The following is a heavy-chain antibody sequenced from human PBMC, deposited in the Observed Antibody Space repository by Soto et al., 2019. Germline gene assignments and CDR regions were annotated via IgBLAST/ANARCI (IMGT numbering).Heavy chain of an antibody. J-gene: IGHJ4*02. Sequence: QVQLVESGGGVVQPGRSLRFSCAASGFTFSSYGMHWVRQAPGKGLEWVAVISYDGSNKYYADSVKGRFTISRDNSKNTLYLQMNSLRAEDTAVYYCAKQNVWGYFDYWGQGTLVTVSS. CDR2: ISYDGSNK. CDR3: AKQNVWGYFDY. CDR1: GFTFSSYG. D-gene: IGHD3-16*01. V-gene: IGHV3-30*18.